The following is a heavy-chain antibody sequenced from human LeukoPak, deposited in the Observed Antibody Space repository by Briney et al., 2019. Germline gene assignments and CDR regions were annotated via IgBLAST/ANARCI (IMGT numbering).Heavy chain of an antibody. CDR2: IYYSGST. Sequence: SETLSLTCTVSGGSISSYYWSWIRQPPGKGLEWIGYIYYSGSTNYNPSLKSRVTISVDTSKNQFSLKLSSVTAADTAVYYCARDSILHCHDYWGQGTLVTVSS. V-gene: IGHV4-59*01. CDR1: GGSISSYY. J-gene: IGHJ4*02. CDR3: ARDSILHCHDY. D-gene: IGHD2-15*01.